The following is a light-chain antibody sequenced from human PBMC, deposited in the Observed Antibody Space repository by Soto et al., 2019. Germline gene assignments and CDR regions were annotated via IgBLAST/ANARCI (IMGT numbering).Light chain of an antibody. J-gene: IGLJ3*02. CDR2: EVS. CDR3: CSYAGSYTWV. CDR1: SSDVGGYNF. Sequence: QSALTQPCSVSGSPGQSVTISCTGTSSDVGGYNFVSWYQQHPGKAPKLMIYEVSKRPSGVPDRFSGSKSGNTASLTISGLQAEDEADYYCCSYAGSYTWVFGGGTKLTVL. V-gene: IGLV2-11*01.